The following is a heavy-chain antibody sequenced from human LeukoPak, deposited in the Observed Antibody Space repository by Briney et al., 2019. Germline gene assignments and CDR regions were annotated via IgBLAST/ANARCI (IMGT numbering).Heavy chain of an antibody. CDR2: IYPGDSDT. CDR1: GYSFSSNW. D-gene: IGHD3-22*01. CDR3: ARRGYYDSSGRNNWFDP. V-gene: IGHV5-51*01. J-gene: IGHJ5*02. Sequence: GESLKISCKGSGYSFSSNWIAWVRQMPGKGLEWMGIIYPGDSDTRYSPSFQGQVTFSADKSINTAYLQWSSLKASDTAIYFCARRGYYDSSGRNNWFDPWGQGTLVTVSS.